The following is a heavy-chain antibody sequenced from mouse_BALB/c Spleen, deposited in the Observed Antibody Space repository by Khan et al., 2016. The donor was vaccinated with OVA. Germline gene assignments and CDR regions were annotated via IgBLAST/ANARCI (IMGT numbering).Heavy chain of an antibody. CDR3: ARRNYFGYTFAY. CDR1: GYTFTDYY. D-gene: IGHD1-2*01. J-gene: IGHJ3*01. Sequence: QVRLQQSGAELARPGASVKLSCKATGYTFTDYYINWVKQRTGQGLEWIGEISPGSGDTYYNEKFKGKATLTADKSSSTAYMQLSSLTAEASAVCCCARRNYFGYTFAYWGQGTLVTVSA. V-gene: IGHV1-77*01. CDR2: ISPGSGDT.